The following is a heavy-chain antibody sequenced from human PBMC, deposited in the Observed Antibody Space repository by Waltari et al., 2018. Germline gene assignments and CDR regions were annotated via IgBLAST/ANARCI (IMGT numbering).Heavy chain of an antibody. CDR2: IYSSGST. Sequence: QVQLQESGPGLVKPSETLSLTCTVSGGSISSHYWSWIRPPPGKGLEWIGYIYSSGSTNYNPSLKSRVTISVDTSKNQFSLKLSSVTAADTAVYDCARSLLVNAYYDSVYYFDYWGQGTLVTVSS. CDR3: ARSLLVNAYYDSVYYFDY. J-gene: IGHJ4*02. D-gene: IGHD3-22*01. CDR1: GGSISSHY. V-gene: IGHV4-59*11.